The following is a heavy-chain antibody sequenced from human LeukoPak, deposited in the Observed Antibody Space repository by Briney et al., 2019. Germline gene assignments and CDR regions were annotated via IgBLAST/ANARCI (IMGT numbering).Heavy chain of an antibody. CDR2: IYYSGST. J-gene: IGHJ5*02. CDR3: ARDRRRAGSGLKENWFDP. Sequence: SETLSLTCTVSGGSISSSSYYWGWIRQPPGKGLEWIGSIYYSGSTNYNPSLKSRVTISVDTSKNQFSLKLSSVTAADTAVYYCARDRRRAGSGLKENWFDPWGQGTLVTVSS. CDR1: GGSISSSSYY. D-gene: IGHD3-10*01. V-gene: IGHV4-39*07.